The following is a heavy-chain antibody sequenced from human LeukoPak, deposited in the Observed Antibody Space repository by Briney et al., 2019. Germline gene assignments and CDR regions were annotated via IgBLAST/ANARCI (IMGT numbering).Heavy chain of an antibody. CDR3: ARHLHCSGGSCPYYYGMDV. D-gene: IGHD2-15*01. CDR1: GYSFTSYW. Sequence: GESLKISCKGSGYSFTSYWIGWVRQMPGKGLEWMGIIYPCDSDTRYSPSFQGQVTISADKSISTAYLQWSSLKASDTAMYYCARHLHCSGGSCPYYYGMDVWGQGTTVTVSS. J-gene: IGHJ6*02. V-gene: IGHV5-51*01. CDR2: IYPCDSDT.